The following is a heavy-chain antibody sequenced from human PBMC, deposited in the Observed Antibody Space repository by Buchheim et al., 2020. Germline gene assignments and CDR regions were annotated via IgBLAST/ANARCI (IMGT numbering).Heavy chain of an antibody. D-gene: IGHD3-22*01. CDR3: ARVESSGTQGGGMDV. Sequence: QVQLQQWGAGLLKPSETLSLTCAVYRGSFSGYYWSWIRQPPGKGLEWIGEINHSGSTNYNPSLQSRVAISVDTSKNQLSLKLSSVTAADTAVYYCARVESSGTQGGGMDVWGQGTT. V-gene: IGHV4-34*01. J-gene: IGHJ6*02. CDR2: INHSGST. CDR1: RGSFSGYY.